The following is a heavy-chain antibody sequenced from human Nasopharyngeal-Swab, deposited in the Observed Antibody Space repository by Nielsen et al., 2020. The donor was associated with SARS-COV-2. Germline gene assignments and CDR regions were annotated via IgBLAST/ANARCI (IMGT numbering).Heavy chain of an antibody. V-gene: IGHV4-31*03. Sequence: SETLSLTCSVSGASVSTGGYSWIWIRQHAGKGLEWIESISNRKSSFYNPSLKTRLSLSVDTSKNLFSLRLNSVTAADTATYYCARERDYYYADVWGNGTTVTVSS. CDR1: GASVSTGGYS. CDR2: ISNRKSS. CDR3: ARERDYYYADV. J-gene: IGHJ6*03.